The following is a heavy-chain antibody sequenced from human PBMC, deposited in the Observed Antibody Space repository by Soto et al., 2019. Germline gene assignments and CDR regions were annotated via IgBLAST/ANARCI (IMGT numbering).Heavy chain of an antibody. CDR1: GFTFTTYA. D-gene: IGHD1-26*01. Sequence: QMQLVESGGGVVQPGRSLRISCEASGFTFTTYAMHWVRRAPGKGLEWLTVTSSDGSNKYYADSVKGRLTVSRDNSKNTLYLQMNSLRAEDTAVYYCATDVGFFSFLEYWGQGTLVTVSS. CDR2: TSSDGSNK. V-gene: IGHV3-30-3*01. J-gene: IGHJ4*02. CDR3: ATDVGFFSFLEY.